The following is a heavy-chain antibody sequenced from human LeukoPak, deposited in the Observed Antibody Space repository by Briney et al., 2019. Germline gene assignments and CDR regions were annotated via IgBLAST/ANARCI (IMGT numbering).Heavy chain of an antibody. CDR3: ARAWAGWVGTTFYAFDI. CDR2: IYYSGST. V-gene: IGHV4-59*01. CDR1: GGSISSYY. J-gene: IGHJ3*02. D-gene: IGHD1-1*01. Sequence: SETLSLTCTVSGGSISSYYWSWIRQPPGKGLEWIGYIYYSGSTNYNPSLKSRVTISVDTSKNQFSLKLGSVTAADTAVYYCARAWAGWVGTTFYAFDIWGQGTMVTVSS.